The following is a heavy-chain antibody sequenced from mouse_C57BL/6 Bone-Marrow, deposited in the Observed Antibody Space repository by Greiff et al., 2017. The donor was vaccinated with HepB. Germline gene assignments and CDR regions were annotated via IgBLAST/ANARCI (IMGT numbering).Heavy chain of an antibody. Sequence: EVKLMESGPGLVKPSQSLSLTCSVTGYSITSGYYWNWIRQFPGNKLEWRGYISYDGSNNYNPSLKNRISITRDTSKNQFFLKLNSVTTEDTATYYCASSLGFDVWGTGTTVTVSS. CDR1: GYSITSGYY. V-gene: IGHV3-6*01. D-gene: IGHD4-1*01. CDR2: ISYDGSN. CDR3: ASSLGFDV. J-gene: IGHJ1*03.